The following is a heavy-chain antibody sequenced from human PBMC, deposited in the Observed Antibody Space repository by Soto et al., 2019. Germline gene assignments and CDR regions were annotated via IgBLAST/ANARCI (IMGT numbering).Heavy chain of an antibody. D-gene: IGHD3-22*01. CDR3: ARDRRGRDSSGYLFDP. CDR1: GGTFSSYA. J-gene: IGHJ5*02. CDR2: IIPIFGTA. Sequence: QVQLVQSGAEVKKPGSSVKVSCKASGGTFSSYAISWVRQAPGQGLEWMGGIIPIFGTANYAQKFQGRVTITADECTSTAYMELSSMRSEDTAVYYCARDRRGRDSSGYLFDPWGQGTLVTVSS. V-gene: IGHV1-69*01.